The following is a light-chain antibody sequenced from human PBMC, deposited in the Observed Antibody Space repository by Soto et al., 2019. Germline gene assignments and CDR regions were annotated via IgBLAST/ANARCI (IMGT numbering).Light chain of an antibody. J-gene: IGKJ1*01. CDR2: GAS. CDR3: QQLNNYPPT. Sequence: DIVLTQSPATLSLSPGERATISCRASQSISSDLSCYQQKPAQAPSLLMYGASSRVTGMPERFSGSGSGTNVTLTISSLQPEDFATYYCQQLNNYPPTFGQGTKVDIK. V-gene: IGKV3-11*01. CDR1: QSISSD.